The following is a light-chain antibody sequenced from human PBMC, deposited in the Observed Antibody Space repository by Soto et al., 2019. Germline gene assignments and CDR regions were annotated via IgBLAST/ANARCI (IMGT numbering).Light chain of an antibody. CDR2: DAS. Sequence: IEITQAPSSLSGPVGDRVTITCQASQDMSNYLNWYQQKPGKAPKLLIYDASNLETGVPSRFSGSGSGTDFTFTISSLQPEDIATYYCQQYDNLPITFGQGTRLEIK. V-gene: IGKV1-33*01. CDR1: QDMSNY. CDR3: QQYDNLPIT. J-gene: IGKJ5*01.